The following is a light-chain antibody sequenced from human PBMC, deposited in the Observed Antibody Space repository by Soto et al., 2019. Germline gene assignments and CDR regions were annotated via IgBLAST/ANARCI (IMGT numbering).Light chain of an antibody. V-gene: IGLV4-60*02. CDR3: ETWDSNTWV. J-gene: IGLJ3*02. Sequence: QSVLSQASSASASLGSSVKLTCTLSSGHSSYIIAWHQQQPGKAPRYLMKVEGSGSFNKGSGVPDRFSGHRSGADRYLTISNVQFKDEADYYCETWDSNTWVFGGGTKLTVL. CDR1: SGHSSYI. CDR2: VEGSGSF.